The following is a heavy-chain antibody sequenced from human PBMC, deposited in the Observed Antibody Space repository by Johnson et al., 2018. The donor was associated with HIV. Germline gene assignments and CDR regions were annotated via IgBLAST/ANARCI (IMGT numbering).Heavy chain of an antibody. CDR3: ASQVRGLRLGVDAFDI. CDR1: GFTFSSYG. V-gene: IGHV3-23*04. Sequence: VQLVESGGGVVQPGRSLRLSCAASGFTFSSYGMHWVRQAPGKGLEWVSAISGSGGSTYHADSVKGRFTISRDNSKNTLYLQMNSLRAEDTAVYYCASQVRGLRLGVDAFDIWGQGTMVTVSS. D-gene: IGHD5-12*01. CDR2: ISGSGGST. J-gene: IGHJ3*02.